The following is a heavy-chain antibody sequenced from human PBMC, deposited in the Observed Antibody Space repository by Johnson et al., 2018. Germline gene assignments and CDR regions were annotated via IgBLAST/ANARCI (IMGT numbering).Heavy chain of an antibody. D-gene: IGHD1-1*01. J-gene: IGHJ6*03. CDR3: AKGSDYNCDFEKCYSFMDV. CDR2: IWFDGSET. Sequence: QLVESGGGVVQPGRSLRVSCTASRFSFSTYGMHWVRQAPGKGLEWVALIWFDGSETYYADSVKGRLTISRDKTKNTLYLQMNSLRAEDTAVYFCAKGSDYNCDFEKCYSFMDVWGTGTTVIVSS. V-gene: IGHV3-33*03. CDR1: RFSFSTYG.